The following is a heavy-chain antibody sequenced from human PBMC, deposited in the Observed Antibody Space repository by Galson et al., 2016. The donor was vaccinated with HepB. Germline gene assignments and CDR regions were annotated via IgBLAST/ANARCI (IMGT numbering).Heavy chain of an antibody. Sequence: SLRLSCAASGFDLSTSGLNWVRQAPGKGLQWISYISSSISTIYYADSVRGRFTISRDNAKNSVFLQMSSLRDEDTAVYYCAKELVRSAFDLWGQGTMVTVSS. CDR2: ISSSISTI. CDR3: AKELVRSAFDL. D-gene: IGHD6-6*01. V-gene: IGHV3-48*02. J-gene: IGHJ3*01. CDR1: GFDLSTSG.